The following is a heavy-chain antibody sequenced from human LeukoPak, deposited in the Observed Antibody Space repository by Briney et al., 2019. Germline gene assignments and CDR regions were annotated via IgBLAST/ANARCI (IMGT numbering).Heavy chain of an antibody. V-gene: IGHV4-61*01. CDR3: ARDHYSGSYWAAFDI. CDR2: IYYSGST. D-gene: IGHD1-26*01. Sequence: PSETLSLTCTVSGGSVSSGSYYWSWIRQPPGKGLEWIGYIYYSGSTNYNPSLKGRVTISVDTSKNQFSLKLSSVTAADTAVYYCARDHYSGSYWAAFDIWGQGTMVTVSS. CDR1: GGSVSSGSYY. J-gene: IGHJ3*02.